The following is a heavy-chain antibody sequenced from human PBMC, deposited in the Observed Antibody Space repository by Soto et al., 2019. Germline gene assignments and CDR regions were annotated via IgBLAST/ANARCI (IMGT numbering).Heavy chain of an antibody. Sequence: QVQLQESGPGLVKPSETPSLTCTVSGGSISSYYWSWIRQPPGKGLEWIGYIYYSGSTNYNPSLKSRVTISVDTSKNQFSLKLSSVTAADTAVYYCARATSGRFDPWGQGTLVTVSS. CDR1: GGSISSYY. CDR2: IYYSGST. CDR3: ARATSGRFDP. J-gene: IGHJ5*02. V-gene: IGHV4-59*01.